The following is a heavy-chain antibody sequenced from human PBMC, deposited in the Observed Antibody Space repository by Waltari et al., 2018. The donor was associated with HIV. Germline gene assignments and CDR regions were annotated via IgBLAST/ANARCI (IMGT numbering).Heavy chain of an antibody. CDR3: VALYDESPLYSGF. Sequence: QVQLQESGPGVVKPSKTLSLTCSVNGGSVNSANFYWSWIRQAPGKGLEWIGYIYYSGNTNYNPVLKNRVSMSIDRSKNLVSLTLRSVTGADTAVYYCVALYDESPLYSGFWGQGTLVTVS. D-gene: IGHD3-16*01. CDR1: GGSVNSANFY. V-gene: IGHV4-61*01. CDR2: IYYSGNT. J-gene: IGHJ4*02.